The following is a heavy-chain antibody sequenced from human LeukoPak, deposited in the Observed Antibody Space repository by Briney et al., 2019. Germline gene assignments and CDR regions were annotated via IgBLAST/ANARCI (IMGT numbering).Heavy chain of an antibody. D-gene: IGHD6-13*01. CDR3: ARNGQQVRYFQH. CDR2: MNPNSGNT. CDR1: EYTFTNYD. Sequence: ASVTVSCKASEYTFTNYDINWVRHATGQGLEWMGWMNPNSGNTNYAQTFQGRVTMTRNTSITTAYMELSSLTSEDTAVYYCARNGQQVRYFQHWGQGTLVTVSS. J-gene: IGHJ1*01. V-gene: IGHV1-8*01.